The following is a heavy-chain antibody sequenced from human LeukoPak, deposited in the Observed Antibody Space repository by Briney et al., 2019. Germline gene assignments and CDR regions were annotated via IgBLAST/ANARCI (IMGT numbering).Heavy chain of an antibody. V-gene: IGHV1-18*04. CDR2: ISAYNGNT. CDR1: GYTITSYG. J-gene: IGHJ4*02. Sequence: ASVKVSCKASGYTITSYGISWVRQAPGQGLEWMGWISAYNGNTNYAQKPQGRVTMTTDASTSAAYMELRSLRSDDTAVYYCARGGITTVRGVIISGNTVLKDWGQGTLVTVSS. D-gene: IGHD3-10*01. CDR3: ARGGITTVRGVIISGNTVLKD.